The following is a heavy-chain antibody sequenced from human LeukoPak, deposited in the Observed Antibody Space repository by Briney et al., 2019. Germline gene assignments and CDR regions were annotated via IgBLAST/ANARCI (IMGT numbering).Heavy chain of an antibody. Sequence: PGGSLRLSCAASGFTFSSYAMNWVRQAPGKGLEWVSGISGSGDVTYYADSVKGRFIISRDNSKNTLYLQMNSLRAEDTAVFYCARHRVAVSGVAQFDYWGQGTQVTVSS. J-gene: IGHJ4*02. CDR2: ISGSGDVT. CDR3: ARHRVAVSGVAQFDY. V-gene: IGHV3-23*01. CDR1: GFTFSSYA. D-gene: IGHD6-19*01.